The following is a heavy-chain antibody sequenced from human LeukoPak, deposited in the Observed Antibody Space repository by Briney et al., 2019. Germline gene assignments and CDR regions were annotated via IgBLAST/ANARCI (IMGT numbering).Heavy chain of an antibody. D-gene: IGHD3-22*01. V-gene: IGHV3-23*01. CDR3: AKVSGSGYYYPIDY. J-gene: IGHJ4*02. CDR2: IGESGGST. CDR1: GFTFSSHA. Sequence: GGSLRLSCAASGFTFSSHAMSWVRQAPGKGLEWVSAIGESGGSTHYADSVKGRFTISRDNSKNTLYLQMNSLRAEDTAEYYCAKVSGSGYYYPIDYWGQGTLVTVSS.